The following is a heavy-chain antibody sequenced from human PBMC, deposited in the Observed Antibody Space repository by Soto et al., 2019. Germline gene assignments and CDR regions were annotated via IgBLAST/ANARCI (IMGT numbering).Heavy chain of an antibody. Sequence: QVQLVQSGAEVKKPGASVKVSCKASGYTFTSYGISWVRQAPGQGLEWMGWISAYNGNTNDAQKLQGRVTMTTDTTTSTAYMGLRSLRSDDTAVYYCARDYGYYGMDVWGQGTTVTVSS. CDR3: ARDYGYYGMDV. J-gene: IGHJ6*02. CDR2: ISAYNGNT. D-gene: IGHD3-16*01. V-gene: IGHV1-18*01. CDR1: GYTFTSYG.